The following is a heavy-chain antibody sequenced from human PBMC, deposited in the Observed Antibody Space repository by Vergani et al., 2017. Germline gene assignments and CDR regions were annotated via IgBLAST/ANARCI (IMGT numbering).Heavy chain of an antibody. CDR2: INHSGST. V-gene: IGHV4-34*01. J-gene: IGHJ4*02. D-gene: IGHD3-22*01. CDR3: ARAMSDGSGYDDY. CDR1: GGSFSDYY. Sequence: QVQLQQWGPGLLKPSETLSLTCAVYGGSFSDYYWSWIRQPPGKGLEWIGEINHSGSTNYNPSLKSRVTIAVNTSKNQFSLKLSSVTAADTAVYYCARAMSDGSGYDDYWGQGTLVTVSS.